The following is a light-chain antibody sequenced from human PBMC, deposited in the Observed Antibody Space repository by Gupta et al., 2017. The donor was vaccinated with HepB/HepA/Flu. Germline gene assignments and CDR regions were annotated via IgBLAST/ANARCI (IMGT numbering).Light chain of an antibody. V-gene: IGKV3-15*01. CDR1: QSVSSN. J-gene: IGKJ2*01. CDR2: GAS. Sequence: ELVLTQSPATLSLSPGESATLSCRASQSVSSNLAWDQQKPGQAPRLLIYGASTRATGIPARFSGSGSGTEFTLTISSLESEDFAVYYCQQYHNWPPYTFGQGTKLEIK. CDR3: QQYHNWPPYT.